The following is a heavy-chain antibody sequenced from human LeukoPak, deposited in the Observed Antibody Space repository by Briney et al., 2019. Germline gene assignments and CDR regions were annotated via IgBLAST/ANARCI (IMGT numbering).Heavy chain of an antibody. V-gene: IGHV1-2*02. D-gene: IGHD3-3*01. Sequence: ASVKVSCKASGYTFTGYYMHWVRQAPGQGLEWMEWINPNSGGTNYAQKFQGRVTMTRDTSISTAYMELSRLRSDDTAVYYCARTYYDFWSGYFTQLNWFDPWGQGTLVTVSS. CDR3: ARTYYDFWSGYFTQLNWFDP. CDR2: INPNSGGT. J-gene: IGHJ5*02. CDR1: GYTFTGYY.